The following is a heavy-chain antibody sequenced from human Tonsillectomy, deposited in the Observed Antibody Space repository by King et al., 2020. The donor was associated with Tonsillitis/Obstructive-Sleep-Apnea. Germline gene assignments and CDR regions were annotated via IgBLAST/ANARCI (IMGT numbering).Heavy chain of an antibody. V-gene: IGHV3-23*04. D-gene: IGHD3-22*01. J-gene: IGHJ4*02. CDR3: ARSYYYDSSGHLDY. Sequence: VQLVESGGGLVQPGGSLRLSCVASGFTFSSYAMTWVRQAPGKGLEWVSGISGSGGTTYYADSVKGRFTISRDNSKNTLYLQMNSLRAEDTAVYYCARSYYYDSSGHLDYWGQGTLVTVSS. CDR2: ISGSGGTT. CDR1: GFTFSSYA.